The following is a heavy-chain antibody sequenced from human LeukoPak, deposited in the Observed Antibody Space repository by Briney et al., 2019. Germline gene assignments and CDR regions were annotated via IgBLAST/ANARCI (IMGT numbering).Heavy chain of an antibody. CDR3: ARFNSGSYQHYFDY. CDR1: GGFISSSSYY. V-gene: IGHV4-39*07. Sequence: SETLSLTCTVSGGFISSSSYYWGWIRQPPGKGLEWIGSIYYSGSTYYNPSLKSRVTISVDTSKNQFSLKLSSVTAADTAVYYCARFNSGSYQHYFDYWGQGTLVTVSS. CDR2: IYYSGST. D-gene: IGHD1-26*01. J-gene: IGHJ4*02.